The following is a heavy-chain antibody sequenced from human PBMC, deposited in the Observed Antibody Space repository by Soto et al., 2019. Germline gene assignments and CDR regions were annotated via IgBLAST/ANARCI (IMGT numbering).Heavy chain of an antibody. J-gene: IGHJ4*02. V-gene: IGHV3-23*01. D-gene: IGHD3-3*01. Sequence: GGSLRLSCAASGFTFSSYAMSWVRQAPGKGLEWVSAISGSGGSTYYADSVKGRFTISRDNSKNTLYLQMNSLRAEDTAVYYCAKGQVYYDFWSGYLDYWGQGTLVTVSS. CDR1: GFTFSSYA. CDR2: ISGSGGST. CDR3: AKGQVYYDFWSGYLDY.